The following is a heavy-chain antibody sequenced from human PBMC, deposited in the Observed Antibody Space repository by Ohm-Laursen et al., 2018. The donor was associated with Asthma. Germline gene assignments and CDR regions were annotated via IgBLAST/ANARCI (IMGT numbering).Heavy chain of an antibody. Sequence: SLRLSCAASGFTFSSYAMHWVRQAPGKGLEWVAIISSDGSNKFHAESVKGRITPSRDNSKNTLYLEMNSLRAEDTAVYYCARRSKICYDTSRCFFDYWGQGTLVTISS. CDR2: ISSDGSNK. CDR1: GFTFSSYA. V-gene: IGHV3-30*04. CDR3: ARRSKICYDTSRCFFDY. D-gene: IGHD2-2*01. J-gene: IGHJ4*02.